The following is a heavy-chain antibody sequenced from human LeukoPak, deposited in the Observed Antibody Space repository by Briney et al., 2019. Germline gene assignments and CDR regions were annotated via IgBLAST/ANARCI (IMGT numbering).Heavy chain of an antibody. D-gene: IGHD3-3*01. Sequence: KVSCKASGYTFTSYDINWVRQATGQGLEWMGWMNPNSGNTGYAQKFQGRVTITRNTSISTAYMELSSLRSEDTAVYYCARGNYDFWSSAFDIWGQGTMVTVSS. V-gene: IGHV1-8*03. CDR2: MNPNSGNT. J-gene: IGHJ3*02. CDR3: ARGNYDFWSSAFDI. CDR1: GYTFTSYD.